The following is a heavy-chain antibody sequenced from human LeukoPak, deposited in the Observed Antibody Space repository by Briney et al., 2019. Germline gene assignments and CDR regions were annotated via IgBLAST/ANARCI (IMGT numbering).Heavy chain of an antibody. Sequence: HTGGSLRLFCAASGFTFSGYAMSWVRQAPGKGLEGVSAFGSSGASTSYADSGKCRFTISRDNSKNTLYLQMNSLRAEHTAVYYCAKEWAYGARGVYWGQGTLVTVSS. CDR3: AKEWAYGARGVY. CDR2: FGSSGAST. V-gene: IGHV3-23*01. J-gene: IGHJ4*02. CDR1: GFTFSGYA. D-gene: IGHD4-17*01.